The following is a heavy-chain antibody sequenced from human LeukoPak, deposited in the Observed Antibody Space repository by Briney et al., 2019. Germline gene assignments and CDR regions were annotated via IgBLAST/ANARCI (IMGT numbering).Heavy chain of an antibody. J-gene: IGHJ3*02. Sequence: ASVKVSCKASGGTFSSYAISWVRQAPGQGLEWMGGIIPIFGTANYAQKFQGRVTITADESTSTAYMELSSLRSEDTAVYYCARGRVYYDFWSGYPYAFDIWGQGTMVTVSS. V-gene: IGHV1-69*13. CDR2: IIPIFGTA. CDR1: GGTFSSYA. CDR3: ARGRVYYDFWSGYPYAFDI. D-gene: IGHD3-3*01.